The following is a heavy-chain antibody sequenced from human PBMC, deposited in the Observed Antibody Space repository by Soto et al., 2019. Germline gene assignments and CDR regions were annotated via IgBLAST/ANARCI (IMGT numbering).Heavy chain of an antibody. Sequence: SETLSLTCTVSGGSISSYYWSWIRQPPGNGLEYIGYVYDSGSTKYNPSLKSRVTISLDTSKNQFSLKLSSVTAADTAVYYCARSYDSSGRPRHYFDYWGQGTPVTVSS. J-gene: IGHJ4*02. CDR1: GGSISSYY. CDR3: ARSYDSSGRPRHYFDY. CDR2: VYDSGST. V-gene: IGHV4-59*01. D-gene: IGHD3-22*01.